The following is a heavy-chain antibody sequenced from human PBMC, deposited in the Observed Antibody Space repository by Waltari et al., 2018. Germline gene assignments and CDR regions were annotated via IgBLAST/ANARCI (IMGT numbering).Heavy chain of an antibody. CDR2: IDPEDGET. Sequence: EVQLVQSGAAVKKPGATVKISCKASGYTFIDYFMHWVQQAPGKGLEWVGRIDPEDGETVYADKFQGRVTITADTSTDTSYLELSSLRSDDTAVYYCAPLPGGSGQTFDYWGQGTLLTVSS. CDR3: APLPGGSGQTFDY. D-gene: IGHD3-10*01. CDR1: GYTFIDYF. J-gene: IGHJ4*02. V-gene: IGHV1-69-2*01.